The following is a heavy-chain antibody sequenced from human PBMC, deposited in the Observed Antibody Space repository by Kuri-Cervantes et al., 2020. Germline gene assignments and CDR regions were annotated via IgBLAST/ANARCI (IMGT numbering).Heavy chain of an antibody. V-gene: IGHV4-59*01. J-gene: IGHJ6*03. CDR1: GGSFSGYY. CDR3: ARESHLNTPMVGDYYYIDV. CDR2: LNYSGYT. D-gene: IGHD5-18*01. Sequence: GSLRLSCAVYGGSFSGYYWSWVRQPPGGGLEWIGSLNYSGYTNYNPSLKSRVSISAATSKNQFSLRLSSVTTADTAAYFCARESHLNTPMVGDYYYIDVWGKGTTVTVSS.